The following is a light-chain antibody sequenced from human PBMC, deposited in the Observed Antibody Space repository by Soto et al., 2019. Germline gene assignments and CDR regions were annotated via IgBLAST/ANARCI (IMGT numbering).Light chain of an antibody. Sequence: EIVLTQSPGTLSLSPGKRATLSCRAIQSISSSYLAWYQQRPGQAPRLLIYGASSRATGIPDRFSGSGSGTEFTLTISRMEPEDLAVYYCQQYGSSSWTFGQGTKVDIK. CDR1: QSISSSY. CDR3: QQYGSSSWT. J-gene: IGKJ1*01. CDR2: GAS. V-gene: IGKV3-20*01.